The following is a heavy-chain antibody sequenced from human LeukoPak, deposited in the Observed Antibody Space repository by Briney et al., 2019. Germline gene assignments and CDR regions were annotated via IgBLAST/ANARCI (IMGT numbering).Heavy chain of an antibody. Sequence: GGSLRLSCAASRFTFSSYEMNWVRQAPGKGLEWVSYISSSGSTIYYADSVKGRFTISRDNAKNSLYLQMHSLRAEDAAVYYCAKESLRVVPSATFDYWGQGTLVTVSS. D-gene: IGHD2-2*01. V-gene: IGHV3-48*03. J-gene: IGHJ4*02. CDR1: RFTFSSYE. CDR2: ISSSGSTI. CDR3: AKESLRVVPSATFDY.